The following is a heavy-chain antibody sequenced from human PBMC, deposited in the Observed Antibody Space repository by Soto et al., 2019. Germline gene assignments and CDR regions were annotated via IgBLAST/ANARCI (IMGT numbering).Heavy chain of an antibody. CDR2: IYPGDSDT. CDR1: GYSFISYW. Sequence: PGEPLKISCKGSGYSFISYWIGWVRQMPGKGLEWMGIIYPGDSDTRYSPSFQGQVTIPADKSISTAYLQWSSLKASDTAMYYCARRWSTNWFLDYWGQGNLVTVSS. J-gene: IGHJ4*02. CDR3: ARRWSTNWFLDY. D-gene: IGHD2-8*01. V-gene: IGHV5-51*01.